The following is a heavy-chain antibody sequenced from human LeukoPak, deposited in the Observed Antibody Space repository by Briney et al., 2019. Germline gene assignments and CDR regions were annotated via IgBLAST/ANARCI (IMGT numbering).Heavy chain of an antibody. CDR3: AREKRVPGYSSSYGYYYMDV. D-gene: IGHD6-13*01. Sequence: SETLSLTCTVSGDSINEKNYFWGWIRQPPGKGLEWIGSIYYSGTTYYNPSLKSRVTISLDTSKSQFSLWLDSVTAADTAVYYCAREKRVPGYSSSYGYYYMDVWGKGTTVTVSS. V-gene: IGHV4-39*07. CDR2: IYYSGTT. CDR1: GDSINEKNYF. J-gene: IGHJ6*03.